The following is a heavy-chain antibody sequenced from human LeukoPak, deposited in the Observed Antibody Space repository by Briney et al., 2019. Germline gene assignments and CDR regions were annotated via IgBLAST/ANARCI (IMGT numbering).Heavy chain of an antibody. D-gene: IGHD3-22*01. CDR3: ASLKNYYDSSGYLVTDAFDI. V-gene: IGHV1-18*01. J-gene: IGHJ3*02. CDR2: ISGYNVNT. Sequence: GASVKVSCKASGYTITTYNINWVRQAPGQGLEWMGWISGYNVNTNYAQELQGRVTMTTDTSTSTAYMELRSLKSDDTAVYYCASLKNYYDSSGYLVTDAFDIWGQGTMVTVSS. CDR1: GYTITTYN.